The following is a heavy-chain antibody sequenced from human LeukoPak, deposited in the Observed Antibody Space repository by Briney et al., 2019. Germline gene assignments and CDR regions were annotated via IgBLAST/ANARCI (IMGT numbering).Heavy chain of an antibody. J-gene: IGHJ6*02. V-gene: IGHV3-74*01. CDR2: FSDDEGRT. Sequence: GGSLRLSCAVSGFTFSSYWTHWVRQAPGKGLVWVSRFSDDEGRTVYADSVKGRFTISKDNAKNTLYLQMNSLRAEDTAVYYCARDYFYGLDVWGQGTTVTVSS. CDR1: GFTFSSYW. CDR3: ARDYFYGLDV.